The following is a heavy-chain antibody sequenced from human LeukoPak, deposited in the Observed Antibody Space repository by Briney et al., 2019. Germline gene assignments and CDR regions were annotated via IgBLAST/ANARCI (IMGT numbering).Heavy chain of an antibody. J-gene: IGHJ2*01. V-gene: IGHV4-59*12. CDR1: GGSISSYY. CDR3: AREILDWYFDL. Sequence: PSETLSLTCTVSGGSISSYYWSWIRQPPGKGLEWIGYIYYSGSTNYNPSLKSRVTMSVDTSRNQFSLKLSSVTAADTAVYYCAREILDWYFDLWGRGTLVTVSS. CDR2: IYYSGST. D-gene: IGHD2-15*01.